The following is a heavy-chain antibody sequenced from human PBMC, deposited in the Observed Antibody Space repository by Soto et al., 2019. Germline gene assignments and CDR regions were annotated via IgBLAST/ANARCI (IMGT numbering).Heavy chain of an antibody. V-gene: IGHV3-33*01. CDR1: GFNFSSYG. J-gene: IGHJ5*02. Sequence: PGGSLRLSCEASGFNFSSYGIHWVRQAPGKGLEWVAIIWNDGSNEYYADSVKGRFTISRDNSKNTVYLQVSKLRAEDTAVYFCDRDQTDSGGYSDXWGQGTLVTVSX. CDR2: IWNDGSNE. D-gene: IGHD3-22*01. CDR3: DRDQTDSGGYSDX.